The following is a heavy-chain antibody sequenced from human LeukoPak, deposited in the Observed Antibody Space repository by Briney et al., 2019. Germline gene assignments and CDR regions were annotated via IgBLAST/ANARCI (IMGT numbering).Heavy chain of an antibody. J-gene: IGHJ4*02. CDR1: GYNFSIHW. D-gene: IGHD3-10*01. CDR3: ARGDFGLPYDY. V-gene: IGHV1-46*01. CDR2: INPSGTFT. Sequence: ASVKVSCTASGYNFSIHWMHWVRQAPGHGLEWVGIINPSGTFTSYAQKLQGRVTVTRDMSTSTVYMELSRLRSDDTAVYYCARGDFGLPYDYWGQGTLVTVSS.